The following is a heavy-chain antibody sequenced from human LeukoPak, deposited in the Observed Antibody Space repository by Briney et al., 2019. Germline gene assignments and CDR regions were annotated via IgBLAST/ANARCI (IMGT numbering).Heavy chain of an antibody. V-gene: IGHV6-1*01. Sequence: SQTLSLTCAIPGDSVSTNSAAWNWIRQPPSRGLECQRRTYYRSKLYNDYAVYVKSRITINADTSKNQFSLKLNFVSPADTAVYSCARVSLYSSGWFNNCFDPWGQGTQVTVS. D-gene: IGHD6-19*01. CDR3: ARVSLYSSGWFNNCFDP. J-gene: IGHJ5*02. CDR1: GDSVSTNSAA. CDR2: TYYRSKLYN.